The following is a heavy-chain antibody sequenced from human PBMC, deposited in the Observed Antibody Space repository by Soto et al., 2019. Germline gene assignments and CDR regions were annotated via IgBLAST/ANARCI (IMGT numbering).Heavy chain of an antibody. Sequence: SETLSLTXTVSGGSISTYYCNWIRQSAGKGLEWIGLIDTCGCSNYNPSLKSRVTMSVDTSKEQLSLKLTSVTAADTAVHYCARGGSDFWSGQFDYWGQGALVNVSS. CDR1: GGSISTYY. V-gene: IGHV4-4*07. CDR2: IDTCGCS. CDR3: ARGGSDFWSGQFDY. D-gene: IGHD3-3*01. J-gene: IGHJ4*02.